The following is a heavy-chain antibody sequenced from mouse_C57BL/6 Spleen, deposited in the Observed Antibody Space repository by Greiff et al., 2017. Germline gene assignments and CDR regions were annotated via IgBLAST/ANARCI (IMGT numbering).Heavy chain of an antibody. J-gene: IGHJ1*03. CDR3: ARSRYYGSSYWYFDV. CDR2: IHPNSGST. Sequence: QVHVKQSGAELVKPGASVKLSCKASGYTFTSYWMHWVKQRPGQGLEWIGMIHPNSGSTNYNEKFKSKATLTVDKSSSTAYMQLSSLTSEDSAVYYCARSRYYGSSYWYFDVWGTGTTVTVSS. D-gene: IGHD1-1*01. V-gene: IGHV1-64*01. CDR1: GYTFTSYW.